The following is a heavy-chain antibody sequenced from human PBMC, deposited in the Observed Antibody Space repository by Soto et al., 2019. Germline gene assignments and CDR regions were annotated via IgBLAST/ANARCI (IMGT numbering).Heavy chain of an antibody. J-gene: IGHJ5*02. D-gene: IGHD2-2*01. CDR1: GYYFTGYY. CDR3: ATNLFSSTSRGSDFDP. Sequence: QVPLVQSGAEMKKPGASVKISCKASGYYFTGYYMHWVRQAPGQGLEWMGWINPNSGVTNYAQRSQGRVTMTRDTSISTAYLEVKRLTSDDTAVYYCATNLFSSTSRGSDFDPWGQGTLVIVSS. CDR2: INPNSGVT. V-gene: IGHV1-2*02.